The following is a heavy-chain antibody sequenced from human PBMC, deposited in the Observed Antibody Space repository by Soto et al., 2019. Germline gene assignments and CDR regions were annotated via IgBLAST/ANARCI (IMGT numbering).Heavy chain of an antibody. Sequence: GGSLRLSCAASGFTFSDYYMSWIRQAPGKGLEWVSYISSSGSTIYYADSVKGRFTISRDNAKNSLYLQMNSLRAEDTAVYYCARIRRSLWSPGGWFDPWGQGTLVTVSS. CDR3: ARIRRSLWSPGGWFDP. D-gene: IGHD2-8*02. CDR1: GFTFSDYY. CDR2: ISSSGSTI. V-gene: IGHV3-11*01. J-gene: IGHJ5*02.